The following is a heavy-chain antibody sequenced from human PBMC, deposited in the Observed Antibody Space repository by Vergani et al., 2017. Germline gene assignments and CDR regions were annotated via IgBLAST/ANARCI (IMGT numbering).Heavy chain of an antibody. CDR3: ARAGLAAFGVVITPDLDY. V-gene: IGHV1-69*01. CDR1: GYTFTGYY. D-gene: IGHD3-3*01. Sequence: QVQLVQSGAEVKKPGASVKVSCKASGYTFTGYYMHWVRQAPGQGLEWMGWINPNFGTANYAQKFQGRVTITAAESTRTAYMELSSLRSEDTAVYYCARAGLAAFGVVITPDLDYWGQGTLVTVSS. J-gene: IGHJ4*02. CDR2: INPNFGTA.